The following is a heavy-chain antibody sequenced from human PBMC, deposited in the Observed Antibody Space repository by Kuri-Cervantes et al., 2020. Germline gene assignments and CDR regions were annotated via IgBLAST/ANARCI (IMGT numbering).Heavy chain of an antibody. CDR2: IYHSGST. V-gene: IGHV4-59*05. CDR3: VRVVRSTDYIDY. D-gene: IGHD2-2*01. Sequence: SETLSLTCTISGGSITNYFWSWIRQSPGKGLEWIGSIYHSGSTYYNPSLKGRVTISVDASKNQFSLKLSSVTAADTSVYYCVRVVRSTDYIDYWGQGTMVTVSS. CDR1: GGSITNYF. J-gene: IGHJ4*02.